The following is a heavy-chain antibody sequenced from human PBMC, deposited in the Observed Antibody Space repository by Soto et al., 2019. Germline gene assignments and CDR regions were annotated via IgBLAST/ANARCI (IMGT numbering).Heavy chain of an antibody. Sequence: GASVKVSCKASGYTFTSYGISWVRQAPGQGLEWMGWISAYNGNTNYAQKLQGRVTMTTDTSTSTAYMELRSLRSDDTAVYYCARDGEPTYSSSLNYFDYWGQGTLVTVSS. CDR1: GYTFTSYG. J-gene: IGHJ4*02. V-gene: IGHV1-18*01. CDR3: ARDGEPTYSSSLNYFDY. CDR2: ISAYNGNT. D-gene: IGHD6-13*01.